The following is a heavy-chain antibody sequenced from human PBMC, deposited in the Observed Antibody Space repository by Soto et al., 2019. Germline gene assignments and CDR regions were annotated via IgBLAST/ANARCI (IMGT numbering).Heavy chain of an antibody. CDR2: INQDGSEN. Sequence: PGGSLKLSCGISGFFFSSNWMSWVRQAPGKGLQWVANINQDGSENYSVASVKGRFTISRDNAKNSLYLQMNSLTGEDTAVYYCARVYGDYVGDFYYYMDVWGKGTTVTVSS. CDR1: GFFFSSNW. J-gene: IGHJ6*03. V-gene: IGHV3-7*01. CDR3: ARVYGDYVGDFYYYMDV. D-gene: IGHD4-17*01.